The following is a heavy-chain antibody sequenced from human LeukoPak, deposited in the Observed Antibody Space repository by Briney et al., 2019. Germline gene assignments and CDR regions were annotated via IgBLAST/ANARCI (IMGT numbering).Heavy chain of an antibody. CDR1: GGSFSGYY. CDR2: INHSGST. D-gene: IGHD3-22*01. Sequence: SSETLSLTCAVYGGSFSGYYWSWICQPPGKGLEWIGEINHSGSTNYNPSLKSRVTISVDTSKNQFSLKLSSVTAADTAVYYCATIYDSSGYYHYWGQGTLVTVSS. V-gene: IGHV4-34*01. J-gene: IGHJ4*02. CDR3: ATIYDSSGYYHY.